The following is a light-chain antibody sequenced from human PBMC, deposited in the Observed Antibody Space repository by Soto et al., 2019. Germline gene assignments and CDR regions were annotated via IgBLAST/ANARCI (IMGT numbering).Light chain of an antibody. CDR3: QQSDTYPLT. J-gene: IGKJ5*01. CDR1: QGISSY. CDR2: AAS. Sequence: IQMTQSPSSVSASVGDRVTITCRASQGISSYLAWYQQKPGKAPKLLIYAASTLQSGVPSRFSGSGSGTDFTLTISCLQSEDFATYYCQQSDTYPLTFGQGTRLEIK. V-gene: IGKV1-8*01.